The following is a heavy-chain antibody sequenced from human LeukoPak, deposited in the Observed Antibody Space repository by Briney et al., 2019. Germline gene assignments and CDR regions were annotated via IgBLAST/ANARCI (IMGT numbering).Heavy chain of an antibody. CDR3: ASASASYDFWSGYENFDF. D-gene: IGHD3-3*01. Sequence: GGSLRLSCAASGIRFTTHWMNWVRQAPGKGVEWVASIRQDGGEKKYVHSVKGRFTISRDLAQNSLFLQMNSLRAEDTAVYYCASASASYDFWSGYENFDFWGQGTLVTVSS. CDR1: GIRFTTHW. CDR2: IRQDGGEK. V-gene: IGHV3-7*01. J-gene: IGHJ4*02.